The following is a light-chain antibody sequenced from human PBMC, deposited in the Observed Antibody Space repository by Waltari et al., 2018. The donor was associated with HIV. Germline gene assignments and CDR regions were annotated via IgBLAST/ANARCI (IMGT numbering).Light chain of an antibody. CDR1: GSDIGTSNY. CDR2: EVN. CDR3: SSYAGRDSRVV. J-gene: IGLJ2*01. Sequence: QSALTQPPSASGSPGQSVTIACTGTGSDIGTSNYVSWYQHNPGKAPKLMIYEVNKRPSGVPDRFSGAKSGSVASLTVSGLQDDDEADYYCSSYAGRDSRVVFGGGTKLTVL. V-gene: IGLV2-8*01.